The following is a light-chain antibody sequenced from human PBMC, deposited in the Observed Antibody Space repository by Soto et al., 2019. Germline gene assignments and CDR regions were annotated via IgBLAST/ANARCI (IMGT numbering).Light chain of an antibody. CDR1: SSDVGGYNY. Sequence: QSVLTQPASVSGSPGQSITISCTGTSSDVGGYNYVPWFQQHPGKAPKLMIFEVSDRPSGISNRFSGSKSGSTASLTISGLQAEDEADYFCSSYSSSSTLYVFGTGTKVTVL. CDR3: SSYSSSSTLYV. J-gene: IGLJ1*01. CDR2: EVS. V-gene: IGLV2-14*01.